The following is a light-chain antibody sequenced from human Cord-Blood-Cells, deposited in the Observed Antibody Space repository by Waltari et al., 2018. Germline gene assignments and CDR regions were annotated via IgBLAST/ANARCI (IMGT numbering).Light chain of an antibody. CDR2: AAY. Sequence: DIQMTQSPSSLSASVGEKVTITCRASQSISSYLNWYQQKPGKAPKLLIDAAYSLQSGVPSRFSGSGSGTDSTLNISSLQPEDFATYYCKQSYRTLTFGGGTKVEIK. CDR1: QSISSY. V-gene: IGKV1-39*01. CDR3: KQSYRTLT. J-gene: IGKJ4*01.